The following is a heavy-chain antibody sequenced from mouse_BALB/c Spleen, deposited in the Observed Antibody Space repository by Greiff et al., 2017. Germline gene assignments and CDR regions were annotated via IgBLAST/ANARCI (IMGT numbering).Heavy chain of an antibody. Sequence: EVQRVESGGGLVKPGGSLKLSCAASGFTFSSYAMSWVRQTPEKRLEWVASISSGGSTYYPDSVKGRFTISRDNARNILYLQMSSLRSEDTAMYYCARRGEDYGNYYAMDYWGQGTSVTVSS. J-gene: IGHJ4*01. D-gene: IGHD2-4*01. CDR1: GFTFSSYA. CDR2: ISSGGST. CDR3: ARRGEDYGNYYAMDY. V-gene: IGHV5-6-5*01.